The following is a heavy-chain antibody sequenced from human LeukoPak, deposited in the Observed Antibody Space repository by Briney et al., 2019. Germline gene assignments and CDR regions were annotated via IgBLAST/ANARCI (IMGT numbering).Heavy chain of an antibody. V-gene: IGHV3-30-3*01. CDR1: GFTFSSYA. CDR2: IPYDGSNK. CDR3: ARVSTDFWSGYLGY. Sequence: PGRSLRLSCAASGFTFSSYAMHWVRQAPGKGLEWVAVIPYDGSNKYYADSVKGRFTISRDNSKNTLYLQMNSLRAEDTAVYYCARVSTDFWSGYLGYWGQGTLVTVST. J-gene: IGHJ4*02. D-gene: IGHD3-3*01.